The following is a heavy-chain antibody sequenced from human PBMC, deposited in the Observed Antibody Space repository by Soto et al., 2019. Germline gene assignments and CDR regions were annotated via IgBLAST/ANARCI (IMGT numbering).Heavy chain of an antibody. D-gene: IGHD3-22*01. CDR2: IKQDGKNK. V-gene: IGHV3-7*01. J-gene: IGHJ6*02. Sequence: GGSLRLSCAASGFTVSSYCMSWVRQAPGKGLEWVASIKQDGKNKHYADSVKGRFTISRDNSKNTLYLQMNSLRAEDTAVYYCARDRNLYEYYYYAMDVWGQGTTVTVSS. CDR1: GFTVSSYC. CDR3: ARDRNLYEYYYYAMDV.